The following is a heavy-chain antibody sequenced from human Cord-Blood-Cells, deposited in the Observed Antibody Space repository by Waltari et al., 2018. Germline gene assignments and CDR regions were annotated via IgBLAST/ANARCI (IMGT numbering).Heavy chain of an antibody. CDR1: GGSISSDY. CDR2: INYSGIS. J-gene: IGHJ4*02. CDR3: ARSGHRSWKKYYFDY. D-gene: IGHD6-13*01. Sequence: QVQLQESGPGLLKLSETLSLTCPVSGGSISSDYLSWTRQTPGEGLEWDGYINYSGISSYTPALQGRVTIPEDPCKNQFSLKLRCVSAAKRVVYYGARSGHRSWKKYYFDYWGQGTLVTVSS. V-gene: IGHV4-59*01.